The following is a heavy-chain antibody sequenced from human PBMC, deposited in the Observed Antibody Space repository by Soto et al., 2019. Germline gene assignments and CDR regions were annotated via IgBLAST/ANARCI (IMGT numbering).Heavy chain of an antibody. CDR3: ARLGYCSSTSCSRNYYYYYGMDV. CDR2: ISSSGSTI. D-gene: IGHD2-2*01. J-gene: IGHJ6*02. CDR1: GFTFSSYE. Sequence: PVGSLRLSCAASGFTFSSYEMSWVRQAPGKGLEWVSYISSSGSTIYYADSVKGRFTISRDNAKNSLYLQMNSLRAEDTAVYYCARLGYCSSTSCSRNYYYYYGMDVWGQGTTVTVSS. V-gene: IGHV3-48*03.